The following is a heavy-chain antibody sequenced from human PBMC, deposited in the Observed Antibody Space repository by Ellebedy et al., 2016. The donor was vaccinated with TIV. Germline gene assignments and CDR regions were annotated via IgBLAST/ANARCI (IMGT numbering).Heavy chain of an antibody. CDR2: IKQDGSDQ. CDR1: GGSLSSYW. Sequence: GGSLRLXCAASGGSLSSYWMSWVRQAPGKGLEWVANIKQDGSDQYYVDSVKGRFTISRDNAKNSLYLQMNSLRAEDTAVFFCARASYSSGFYSPSDYWGQGTLVTVSA. CDR3: ARASYSSGFYSPSDY. V-gene: IGHV3-7*02. D-gene: IGHD6-19*01. J-gene: IGHJ4*02.